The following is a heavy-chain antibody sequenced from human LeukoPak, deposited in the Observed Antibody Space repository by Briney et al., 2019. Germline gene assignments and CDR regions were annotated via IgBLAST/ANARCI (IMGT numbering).Heavy chain of an antibody. CDR1: GFTFSSYA. V-gene: IGHV3-64*01. CDR3: ARAGGYSGYEQEYFDY. J-gene: IGHJ4*02. CDR2: ISSNGGST. Sequence: GGSLRLSCAASGFTFSSYAMHWVRQAPVKGLEYVSAISSNGGSTYYANSVKGRFTISRDNSKNTLYLQMGSLRAEDMAVYYCARAGGYSGYEQEYFDYWGQGTLVTVSS. D-gene: IGHD5-12*01.